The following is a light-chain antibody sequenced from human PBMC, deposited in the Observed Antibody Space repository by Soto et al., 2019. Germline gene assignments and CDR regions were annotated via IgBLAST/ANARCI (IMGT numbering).Light chain of an antibody. CDR3: QQYNNWPS. J-gene: IGKJ4*01. CDR2: GAS. Sequence: EIVMTQSPATLSVSPGERATLSCRASQSIGNNLAWYQHKPGQAPRLLIYGASTRATAIPARFSGSGSGTEFTLTISSLQSEDFAVYYWQQYNNWPSFGGGTKVEIK. CDR1: QSIGNN. V-gene: IGKV3-15*01.